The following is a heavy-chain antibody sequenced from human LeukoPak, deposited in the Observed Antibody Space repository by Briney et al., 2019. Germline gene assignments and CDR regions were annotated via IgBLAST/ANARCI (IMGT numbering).Heavy chain of an antibody. Sequence: ASVKASCKASGATFSSYAISWVRQAPGHRLEWMGWINAGTGDTGYSPKLQGIVTITRDTSASTVYMERSSLRAEDTAVYYCARDRPKVGYCSSTSCSTSPFDYWGQETLVTVFS. CDR2: INAGTGDT. CDR1: GATFSSYA. J-gene: IGHJ4*02. D-gene: IGHD2-2*01. V-gene: IGHV1-3*01. CDR3: ARDRPKVGYCSSTSCSTSPFDY.